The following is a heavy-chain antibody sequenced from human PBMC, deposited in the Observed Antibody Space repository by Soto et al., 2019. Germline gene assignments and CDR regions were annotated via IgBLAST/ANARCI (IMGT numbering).Heavy chain of an antibody. CDR3: ARDTTSGWPGPFDS. CDR2: INQHGSEK. J-gene: IGHJ4*02. Sequence: PAGSLSLSCTISGFTFSSYWMSWVRQAPGKGLEWVANINQHGSEKNYVDSVEGRFAISRDNAKNSLYLQMKSLRAEDTAVYYCARDTTSGWPGPFDSWGQGTLVTVSS. CDR1: GFTFSSYW. D-gene: IGHD6-19*01. V-gene: IGHV3-7*03.